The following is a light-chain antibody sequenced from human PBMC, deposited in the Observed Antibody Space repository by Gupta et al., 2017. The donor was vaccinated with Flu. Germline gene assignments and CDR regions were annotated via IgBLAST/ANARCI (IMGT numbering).Light chain of an antibody. V-gene: IGKV3-11*01. CDR1: QSVRTY. Sequence: EIVLTQSPATLSLSPGERAILSCRASQSVRTYLAWYQQKPGQAPRLLMYDTSKRVAGIPARFSGSGSGTDYTLTISTLEPEDFAVYYCQQRSDVPRYTCGQGTRLEIK. CDR2: DTS. J-gene: IGKJ2*01. CDR3: QQRSDVPRYT.